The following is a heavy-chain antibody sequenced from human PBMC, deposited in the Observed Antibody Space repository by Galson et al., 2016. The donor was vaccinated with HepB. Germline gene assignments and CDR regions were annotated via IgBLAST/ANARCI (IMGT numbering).Heavy chain of an antibody. D-gene: IGHD1-26*01. CDR1: GFTFSSHA. CDR2: ISDNGGRT. J-gene: IGHJ4*02. Sequence: SLRLSCAASGFTFSSHAMHWVRQAPGKGLDCVSTISDNGGRTFYANSLKGRFTISRDNSKNTLYLQMGSLRAEDMAVYYCARGRGGATQRYFDYWGRGTLVTVSS. CDR3: ARGRGGATQRYFDY. V-gene: IGHV3-64*01.